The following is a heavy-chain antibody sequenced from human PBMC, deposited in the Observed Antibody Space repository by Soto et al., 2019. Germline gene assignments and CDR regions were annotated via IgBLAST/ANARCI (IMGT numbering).Heavy chain of an antibody. V-gene: IGHV1-18*01. Sequence: QVQLVQSGAEVRQPGASVKVSCKASGYSFTTYGMSWVRQAPGQGLEYMGWINGYGHGAKYVQRCQGRFSMTTDTSTNPVYMDFRSLTADDTAVYYCVRDLNGDFYYWGQGTVVIVSP. CDR1: GYSFTTYG. J-gene: IGHJ4*02. CDR2: INGYGHGA. CDR3: VRDLNGDFYY. D-gene: IGHD3-10*01.